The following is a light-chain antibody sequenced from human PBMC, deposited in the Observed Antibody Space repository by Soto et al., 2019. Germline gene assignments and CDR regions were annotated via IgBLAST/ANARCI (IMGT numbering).Light chain of an antibody. J-gene: IGKJ1*01. CDR3: QQRSNWPRT. CDR1: QSVSSY. Sequence: EIVLTQSPATLSLSPGERATLSCRASQSVSSYLAWYQQKPGQAPRLLIYDASNRATGIPARFSGSGSGTDFSLAIIGLDPEDFAVYYGQQRSNWPRTFGQGTKVEIK. V-gene: IGKV3-11*01. CDR2: DAS.